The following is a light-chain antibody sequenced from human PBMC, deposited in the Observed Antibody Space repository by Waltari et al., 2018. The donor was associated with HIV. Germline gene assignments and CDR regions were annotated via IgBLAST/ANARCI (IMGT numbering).Light chain of an antibody. CDR1: QRISSY. V-gene: IGKV1-39*01. J-gene: IGKJ1*01. Sequence: IQMTQSPSSLSASVGERVTLTCRVSQRISSYLNWYQQKPGKAPKLLIYAAPSLQSGVPSRFSGSGSGTDFTLTSRSLQPEECASDYCQQSYSTPWTFGQGTKVEIK. CDR3: QQSYSTPWT. CDR2: AAP.